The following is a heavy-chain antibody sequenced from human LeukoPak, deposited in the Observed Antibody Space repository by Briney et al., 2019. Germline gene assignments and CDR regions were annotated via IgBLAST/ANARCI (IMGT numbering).Heavy chain of an antibody. J-gene: IGHJ5*02. CDR2: ISSSSSTI. V-gene: IGHV3-48*01. D-gene: IGHD2-2*01. CDR1: GFTFSSYS. CDR3: AKDTLIVVVPAAQFDP. Sequence: PGGSLRLSCAASGFTFSSYSMNWIRQAPGKGLEWVSYISSSSSTIYYADSVKGRFTISRDNAKNSPYLQMNSLRAEDTAVYYCAKDTLIVVVPAAQFDPWGQGTLVTLSS.